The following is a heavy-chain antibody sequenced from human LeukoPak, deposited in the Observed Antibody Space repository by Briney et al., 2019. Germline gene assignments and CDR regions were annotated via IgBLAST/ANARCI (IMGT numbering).Heavy chain of an antibody. J-gene: IGHJ4*02. Sequence: PGGSLRLSCVASGFRFSVYTMHWVRQAPGRGLEYVSAIRTDGTSTFYPSSVKGRYTISRDNSKSTLYLQMGSLRAEDTAVYYCTRRYGGHSGWAGYHDSWGQGTLDTVSS. CDR3: TRRYGGHSGWAGYHDS. CDR2: IRTDGTST. V-gene: IGHV3-64*01. D-gene: IGHD6-19*01. CDR1: GFRFSVYT.